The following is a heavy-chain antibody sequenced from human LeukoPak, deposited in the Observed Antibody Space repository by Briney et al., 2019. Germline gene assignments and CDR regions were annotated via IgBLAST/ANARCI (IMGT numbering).Heavy chain of an antibody. CDR2: ISGSGGST. V-gene: IGHV3-23*01. J-gene: IGHJ6*02. CDR3: AKEPPGNYGMDV. D-gene: IGHD3-10*01. Sequence: AGGSLRLSCAASGFTFSSYWMSWVRQAPGKGLEWVSGISGSGGSTYYADSVKGRFTISRDNSKNTLYLQMNSLRAEDTAVYYCAKEPPGNYGMDVWGQGTTVTVSS. CDR1: GFTFSSYW.